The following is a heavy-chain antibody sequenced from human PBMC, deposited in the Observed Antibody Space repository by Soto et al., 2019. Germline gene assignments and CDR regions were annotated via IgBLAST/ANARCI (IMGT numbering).Heavy chain of an antibody. CDR1: GGSISSGGYY. D-gene: IGHD3-10*01. Sequence: SETLSLTCSVSGGSISSGGYYWSWIRQHPGKGLEWIGYIYYSGSTYYNPSLKSRVTISVDTSKNQFSLKLSSVTAADTAVYYCARVISSGSYYPISYYFDYWGQRTLVTVSS. J-gene: IGHJ4*02. CDR3: ARVISSGSYYPISYYFDY. V-gene: IGHV4-31*03. CDR2: IYYSGST.